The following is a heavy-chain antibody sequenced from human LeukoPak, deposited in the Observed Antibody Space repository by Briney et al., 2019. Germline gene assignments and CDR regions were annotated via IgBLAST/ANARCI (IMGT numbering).Heavy chain of an antibody. Sequence: GGSLRLSCAASGFTVSSNYMSWVRQAPGKGLEWVSVIYSGGDTYYTDSVKGRFTISRDNSKNTLYLQMNSLRAEDTAVYYCARSNCNSCYLGVWYYFDYWGQGTLVTVSS. D-gene: IGHD1/OR15-1a*01. CDR1: GFTVSSNY. CDR2: IYSGGDT. V-gene: IGHV3-66*01. CDR3: ARSNCNSCYLGVWYYFDY. J-gene: IGHJ4*02.